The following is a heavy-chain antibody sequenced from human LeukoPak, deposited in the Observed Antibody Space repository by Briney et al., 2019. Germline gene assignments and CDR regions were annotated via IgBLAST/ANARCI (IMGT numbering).Heavy chain of an antibody. CDR3: AREQLVRTWSFDY. CDR1: GLTFSSFG. Sequence: GGSLRLSCAASGLTFSSFGMHWVRQAPGKGLEWVAVTSFDGGNKYYADSVKGRFTISRDNSKNTLYLQMNSLRAEDTAVYYCAREQLVRTWSFDYWGQGTLVTVSS. D-gene: IGHD6-13*01. CDR2: TSFDGGNK. V-gene: IGHV3-30*03. J-gene: IGHJ4*02.